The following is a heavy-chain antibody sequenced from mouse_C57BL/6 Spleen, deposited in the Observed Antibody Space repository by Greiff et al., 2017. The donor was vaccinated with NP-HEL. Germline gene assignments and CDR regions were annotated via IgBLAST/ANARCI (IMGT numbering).Heavy chain of an antibody. D-gene: IGHD3-3*01. CDR3: ARGGDGAMDY. CDR2: FTMYSDAT. V-gene: IGHV1-49*01. J-gene: IGHJ4*01. Sequence: RVESGAELVRPGSSVKLSCKASYFAFMASAMHWVKQRPGHGLEWIGSFTMYSDATEYSENFKGKATLTANTSSSTAYMELSSLTSEDSAVYYCARGGDGAMDYWGQGTSVTVSS. CDR1: YFAFMASA.